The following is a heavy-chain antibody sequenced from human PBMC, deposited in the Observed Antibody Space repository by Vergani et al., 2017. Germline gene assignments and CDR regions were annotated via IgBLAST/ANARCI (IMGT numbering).Heavy chain of an antibody. J-gene: IGHJ6*03. D-gene: IGHD2-2*02. CDR2: IYYSGRT. Sequence: QVQLQESGPGLVKPSQTLSLTCTVSGGSISSGDYYWSWIRQPPGRGLEWIWYIYYSGRTYYTPSLKSRVTISVDTSKNQFSLKLSSVTAADTTVYYCARAGYCSSTSCYRNYMYVWGKGTTVTVSS. CDR1: GGSISSGDYY. CDR3: ARAGYCSSTSCYRNYMYV. V-gene: IGHV4-30-4*01.